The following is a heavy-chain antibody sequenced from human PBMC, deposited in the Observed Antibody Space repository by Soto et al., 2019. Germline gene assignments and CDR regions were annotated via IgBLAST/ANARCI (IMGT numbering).Heavy chain of an antibody. CDR1: GFTFSRDS. CDR2: ISSSSSYI. V-gene: IGHV3-21*01. CDR3: ARRVLLSDAFDI. Sequence: GGSLRLSCAASGFTFSRDSMNWVRQAPGKGLEWVSSISSSSSYIYYADSVKGRFTISRDNAKNSLYLQMNSLRAEDTAVYYCARRVLLSDAFDIWGQGTMVTVSS. D-gene: IGHD2-15*01. J-gene: IGHJ3*02.